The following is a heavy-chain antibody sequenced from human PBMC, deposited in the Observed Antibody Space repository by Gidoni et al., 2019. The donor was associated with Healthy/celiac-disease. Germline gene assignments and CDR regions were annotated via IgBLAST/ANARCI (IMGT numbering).Heavy chain of an antibody. V-gene: IGHV4-59*01. CDR2: IYYSGST. CDR3: ASPRFGDDAFDI. D-gene: IGHD3-10*01. J-gene: IGHJ3*02. CDR1: GGSISSYY. Sequence: QVQLQESGPGLVKPSETLSLPCTVSGGSISSYYWSWIRQPPAKGLEWIGYIYYSGSTNHNPTLKSRVTISVDTSKNQFSLKLSSVTAADTAVYYCASPRFGDDAFDIWGQGTMVTVSS.